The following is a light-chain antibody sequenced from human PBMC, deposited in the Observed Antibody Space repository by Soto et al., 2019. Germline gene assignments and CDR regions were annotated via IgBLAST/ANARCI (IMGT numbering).Light chain of an antibody. CDR3: QQRSSWRVT. CDR1: QSVSTF. V-gene: IGKV3-11*01. Sequence: EIVLTQFPATLSLSPGEMATLSCRASQSVSTFLAWYQQKPGQAPRLVVYDASKRATGIPARFSGSGSGTGFTLTISSLEPEDFAVYYCQQRSSWRVTFGGGTKVEIK. J-gene: IGKJ4*01. CDR2: DAS.